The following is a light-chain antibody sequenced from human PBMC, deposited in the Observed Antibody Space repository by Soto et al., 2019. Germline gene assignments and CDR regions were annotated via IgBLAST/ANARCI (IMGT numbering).Light chain of an antibody. CDR3: QQYDSSRT. CDR1: QSVDSRF. CDR2: GAS. Sequence: EIVLTQSPGTLSLSPGESATLSCRASQSVDSRFLAWYQQKPGQAPRLLMYGASTRATGIPDRFSGSGSGTDFTLSISSLEPEDFAVYYYQQYDSSRTFGQGTKVEMK. V-gene: IGKV3-20*01. J-gene: IGKJ1*01.